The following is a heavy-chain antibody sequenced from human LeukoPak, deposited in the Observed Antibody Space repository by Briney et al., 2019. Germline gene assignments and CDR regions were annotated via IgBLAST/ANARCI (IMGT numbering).Heavy chain of an antibody. D-gene: IGHD1-26*01. Sequence: GGSLRLSCAASGFTFSRNSMNWVRQAPGKGLEWVSSISTSSSYINYADSVKGRFTISRDNSKNTLYLQMNRLRAEDATVYYCAKDLHSGNYLYYYYMDVWGKGTTVTISS. CDR1: GFTFSRNS. J-gene: IGHJ6*03. CDR3: AKDLHSGNYLYYYYMDV. V-gene: IGHV3-21*01. CDR2: ISTSSSYI.